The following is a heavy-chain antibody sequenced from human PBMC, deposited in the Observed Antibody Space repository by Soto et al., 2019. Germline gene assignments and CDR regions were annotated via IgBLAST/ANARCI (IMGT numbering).Heavy chain of an antibody. CDR3: AKVAPFILGSPF. J-gene: IGHJ4*02. V-gene: IGHV3-48*03. CDR1: GFDFSGSE. D-gene: IGHD2-21*01. Sequence: PGGSLRLSCTASGFDFSGSEMNWFRQAPGKGLEWVAYITGSGGAMFHADSLKGRFSISRDNSKNSLFLEMNNLTADDAGAYYCAKVAPFILGSPFWGQGTLVTVSS. CDR2: ITGSGGAM.